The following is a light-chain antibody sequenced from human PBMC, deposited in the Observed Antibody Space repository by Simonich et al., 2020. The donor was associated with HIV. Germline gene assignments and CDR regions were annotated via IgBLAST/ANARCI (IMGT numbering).Light chain of an antibody. CDR3: QQSYNTPRT. Sequence: EIVLTQSPGTLSLSPGEAATLSCRASQSVSSNSLAWYQQKPGLAPRLLIYDASSRATGIPDRFSGFGSGTDFTLTISSLQPEDFATYYCQQSYNTPRTFGQGSKVEIK. V-gene: IGKV3D-20*02. J-gene: IGKJ1*01. CDR1: QSVSSNS. CDR2: DAS.